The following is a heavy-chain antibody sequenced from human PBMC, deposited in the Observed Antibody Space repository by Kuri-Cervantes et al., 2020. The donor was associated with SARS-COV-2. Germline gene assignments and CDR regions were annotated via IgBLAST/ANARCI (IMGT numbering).Heavy chain of an antibody. CDR2: ISGSGGST. D-gene: IGHD3-10*01. Sequence: GGSLRLSCAASGFTFSSYAMSWVRQAPGKGLEWVSAISGSGGSTYYADSVKGRFTISRDNSKNTLYLQMNSLRAEDTAVYYCANPITMVRGVIMGLDYWGQGTLVTGSS. J-gene: IGHJ4*02. CDR1: GFTFSSYA. CDR3: ANPITMVRGVIMGLDY. V-gene: IGHV3-23*01.